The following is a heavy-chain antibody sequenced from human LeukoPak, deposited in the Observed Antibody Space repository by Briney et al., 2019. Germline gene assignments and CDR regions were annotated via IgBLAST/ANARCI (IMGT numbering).Heavy chain of an antibody. CDR2: IYYSGST. D-gene: IGHD6-19*01. CDR3: ARAGYTSGWYGDNYYFDY. CDR1: GDSISTYY. Sequence: SETLSLTCTVSGDSISTYYWSWIRQSPGKGLEWIGYIYYSGSTNYNPSLKSRVTMSVATSKNQFSLKLSSVTAADTAVYYCARAGYTSGWYGDNYYFDYWGQGTLVGVSS. J-gene: IGHJ4*02. V-gene: IGHV4-59*01.